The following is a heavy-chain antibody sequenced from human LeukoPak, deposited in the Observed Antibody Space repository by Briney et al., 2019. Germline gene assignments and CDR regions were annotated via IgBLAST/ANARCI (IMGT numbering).Heavy chain of an antibody. CDR2: IGGRDGST. J-gene: IGHJ4*02. CDR3: AKEPGYSIGWGIDY. Sequence: PGGSLRLSCAASGFTFSSYAMSWVRQAPEKGLEWVSTIGGRDGSTDYADSVKGRFTISRDNFKNTLSLQMKSLRAEDTAVYYCAKEPGYSIGWGIDYWGQGTLVTVSS. CDR1: GFTFSSYA. V-gene: IGHV3-23*01. D-gene: IGHD6-19*01.